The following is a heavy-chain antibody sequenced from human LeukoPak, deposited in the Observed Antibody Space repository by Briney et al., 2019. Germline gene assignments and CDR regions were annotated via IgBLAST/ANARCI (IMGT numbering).Heavy chain of an antibody. D-gene: IGHD4-23*01. Sequence: GGSLRLSCAASGFTLSSYWMSWVRQAPGKGLEWVANIKQDGSEKYYVDSVKGRFTISRDNSKNTLYLQMNSLRAEDTAVYYCGRDTNTGVQGGGDAFDIWGQGAMVTVSS. CDR1: GFTLSSYW. CDR2: IKQDGSEK. CDR3: GRDTNTGVQGGGDAFDI. V-gene: IGHV3-7*01. J-gene: IGHJ3*02.